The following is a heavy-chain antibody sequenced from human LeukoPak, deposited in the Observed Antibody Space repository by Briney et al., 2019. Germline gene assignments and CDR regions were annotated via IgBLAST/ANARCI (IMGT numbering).Heavy chain of an antibody. D-gene: IGHD2-8*01. CDR2: IYYSGST. Sequence: PSETLSLTCTVSGGSISSYYWSWLRQPAGKGLEWIGYIYYSGSTNYNPSLKSRVTISVDTSKNQFSLKLSSVTAADTAVYYCARDFNGWSLDYLGQGTLVTVSS. J-gene: IGHJ4*02. V-gene: IGHV4-59*01. CDR1: GGSISSYY. CDR3: ARDFNGWSLDY.